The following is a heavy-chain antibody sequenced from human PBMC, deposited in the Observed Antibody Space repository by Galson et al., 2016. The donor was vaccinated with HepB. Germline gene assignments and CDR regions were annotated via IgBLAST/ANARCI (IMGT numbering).Heavy chain of an antibody. CDR2: ISYSGTT. Sequence: SETLSLTCTVSGGSISSGSYFWGWLRQPPGKGLEWIGGISYSGTTYYNPSLQSRVTISVDTSKNDFSLTLSSVTAADTAIYYCARPRPLYGMDVWGQGTTVTVSS. CDR1: GGSISSGSYF. J-gene: IGHJ6*02. V-gene: IGHV4-39*02. D-gene: IGHD6-25*01. CDR3: ARPRPLYGMDV.